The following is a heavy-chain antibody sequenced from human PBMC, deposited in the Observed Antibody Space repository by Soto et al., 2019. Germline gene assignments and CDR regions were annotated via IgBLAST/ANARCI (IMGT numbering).Heavy chain of an antibody. CDR1: GGTFSSYA. D-gene: IGHD1-7*01. CDR2: VIPIFGTA. V-gene: IGHV1-69*13. J-gene: IGHJ6*02. CDR3: ARVGTTGYYYYGMDV. Sequence: SVKVSCKASGGTFSSYAISWVRQAPGQGLEWMGGVIPIFGTANYAQKFQGRVTITADESTSTAYMELSSLRSEDTAVYYCARVGTTGYYYYGMDVWGQGTTVTVSS.